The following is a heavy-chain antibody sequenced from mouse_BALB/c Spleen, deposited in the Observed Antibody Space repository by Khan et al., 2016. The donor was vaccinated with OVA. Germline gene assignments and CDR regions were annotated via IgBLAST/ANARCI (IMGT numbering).Heavy chain of an antibody. Sequence: EVELVESGGGLVKPGGSLKLSCSASGFTFSTFVMSWVRQTPEKRLEWVATISSAGTYTYYSDSVKGRFTISRGNDKNTLYLQMNSRRSEDTAMYYCTNGNYGWFAYWGQGTLVTVSA. D-gene: IGHD2-1*01. CDR3: TNGNYGWFAY. CDR2: ISSAGTYT. J-gene: IGHJ3*01. V-gene: IGHV5-9-1*01. CDR1: GFTFSTFV.